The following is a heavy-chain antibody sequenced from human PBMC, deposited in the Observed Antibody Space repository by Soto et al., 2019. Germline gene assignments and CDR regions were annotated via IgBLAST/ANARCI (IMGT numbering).Heavy chain of an antibody. V-gene: IGHV1-69*06. CDR1: GGSFKNNA. CDR3: ARMRGMLLGSFDV. D-gene: IGHD3-16*01. CDR2: ILPVYDTT. J-gene: IGHJ3*01. Sequence: QEKLVQTGAEVKTPGSSVKVSCKISGGSFKNNAFSWVRQAPGQGLEWMGQILPVYDTTKYARKFEGRVTITADKSPNTIHMELETVRADDTAVYYCARMRGMLLGSFDVWGQGTTVSVSS.